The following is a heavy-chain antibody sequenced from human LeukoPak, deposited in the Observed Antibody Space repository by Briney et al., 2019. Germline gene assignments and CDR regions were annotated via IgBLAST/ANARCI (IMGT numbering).Heavy chain of an antibody. CDR1: GGSISSSSYY. J-gene: IGHJ4*02. Sequence: PSETLSLTCTVSGGSISSSSYYWGWIRQPPGKGLEWIGYVYHTRHTHYSPSLKSRVTVSLDTSRNQVSLILSSVTAADTAVYYCARHRFGHLLDYWGQGTLVFVSS. D-gene: IGHD3-16*01. CDR3: ARHRFGHLLDY. V-gene: IGHV4-61*05. CDR2: VYHTRHT.